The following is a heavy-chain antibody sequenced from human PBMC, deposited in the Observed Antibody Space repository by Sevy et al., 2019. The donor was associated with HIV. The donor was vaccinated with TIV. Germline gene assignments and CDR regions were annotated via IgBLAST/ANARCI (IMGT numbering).Heavy chain of an antibody. J-gene: IGHJ4*02. V-gene: IGHV3-23*01. D-gene: IGHD6-19*01. CDR2: ISESGART. Sequence: VGSLRLSCVASGFTSSSYAMSWVRQAPGKGLEWVSSISESGARTYYADSVKGRFTISRDNSKSTLYLQMNSLRAEDTAIYYCAKASIEVAATTGGVFDYWGQGTLVTVSS. CDR3: AKASIEVAATTGGVFDY. CDR1: GFTSSSYA.